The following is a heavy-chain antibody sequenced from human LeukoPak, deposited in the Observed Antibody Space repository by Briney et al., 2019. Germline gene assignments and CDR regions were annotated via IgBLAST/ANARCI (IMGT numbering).Heavy chain of an antibody. D-gene: IGHD3-22*01. J-gene: IGHJ4*02. CDR3: ASGYDSSGPIDY. V-gene: IGHV4-34*01. CDR2: INHSGST. Sequence: SETLSLTCAVYGGSFSGYYWSWIRQPPGKGLEWIGEINHSGSTNYNPSLKSRVTISVDTSKNQFSLKLSSVTAADTAVYYCASGYDSSGPIDYWGQGTLVTVSS. CDR1: GGSFSGYY.